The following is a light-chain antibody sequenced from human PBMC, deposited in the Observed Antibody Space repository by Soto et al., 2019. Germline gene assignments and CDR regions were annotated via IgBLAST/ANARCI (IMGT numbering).Light chain of an antibody. CDR3: AAWDDNLNGYV. CDR2: RNN. CDR1: SSNIGSNT. J-gene: IGLJ1*01. V-gene: IGLV1-44*01. Sequence: QSVLTQPPSASGTPGQRVTISSSGSSSNIGSNTVNWYQQLPGTAPKLLIYRNNKRPSGVPDRFSGSKSGTSASLAISGLQSEDEADYYCAAWDDNLNGYVFGTGTKLTVL.